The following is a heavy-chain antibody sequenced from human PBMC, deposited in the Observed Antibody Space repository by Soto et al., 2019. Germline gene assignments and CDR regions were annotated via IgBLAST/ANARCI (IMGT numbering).Heavy chain of an antibody. CDR2: ISGSGGST. CDR1: GFTFSSYA. Sequence: GGSLRLSCAASGFTFSSYAMSWVRQAPGKGLEWVSAISGSGGSTYYADSVKGRFTISRDNSKNTLYLQMNSLRAEDTAVYYFAKGVYSNYGYYVDYWGQGTVVTVSS. D-gene: IGHD4-4*01. CDR3: AKGVYSNYGYYVDY. J-gene: IGHJ4*02. V-gene: IGHV3-23*01.